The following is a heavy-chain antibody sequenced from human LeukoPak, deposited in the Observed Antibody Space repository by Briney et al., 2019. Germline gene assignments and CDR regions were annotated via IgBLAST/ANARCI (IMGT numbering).Heavy chain of an antibody. D-gene: IGHD3-22*01. V-gene: IGHV4-30-2*01. CDR3: ASYSYYYDSSGYFDY. J-gene: IGHJ4*02. CDR1: GGSISSGGYS. Sequence: SETLSLTCAVSGGSISSGGYSWSWIRQPPGKGLEWIGYIYHSGSTYYNPSLKSRVTISVDRSKNQFSLKLSSVAAADTAVYYCASYSYYYDSSGYFDYWGQGTLVTVSS. CDR2: IYHSGST.